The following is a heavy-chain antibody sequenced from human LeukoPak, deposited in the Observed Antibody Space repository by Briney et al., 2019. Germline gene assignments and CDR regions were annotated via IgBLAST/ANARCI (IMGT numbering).Heavy chain of an antibody. CDR2: IKQDGSDK. V-gene: IGHV3-7*05. J-gene: IGHJ4*02. Sequence: GGSLRLSCAASGFTFSNYWMSWVRQAPGKGLEWVATIKQDGSDKYYVNSVKGRFTVSRDNAKHSLYLQMNSLRAEDTAVYYCAKVLSGSQDYWGQGTLVTVFS. CDR3: AKVLSGSQDY. CDR1: GFTFSNYW. D-gene: IGHD1-26*01.